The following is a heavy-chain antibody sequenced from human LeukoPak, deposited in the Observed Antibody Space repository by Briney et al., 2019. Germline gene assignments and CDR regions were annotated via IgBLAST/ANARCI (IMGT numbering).Heavy chain of an antibody. CDR2: IYYSGYT. CDR3: ARETSQKGAHYMDV. Sequence: SETLSLTCAVYGGSFSGNYWSWIRQPPGKGLKWIGNIYYSGYTTYSPSLRSRVTISVDTSKNQFSLKLSSVTAADTAVYYCARETSQKGAHYMDVWGNGTTVTISS. CDR1: GGSFSGNY. V-gene: IGHV4-59*01. D-gene: IGHD3-16*01. J-gene: IGHJ6*03.